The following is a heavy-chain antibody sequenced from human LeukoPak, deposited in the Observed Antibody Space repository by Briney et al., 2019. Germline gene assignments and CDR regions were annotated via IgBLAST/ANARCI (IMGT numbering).Heavy chain of an antibody. CDR1: GFTFSRYA. CDR2: ISGDGGST. J-gene: IGHJ4*02. V-gene: IGHV3-43*02. D-gene: IGHD5-18*01. Sequence: PGGSLRLSCAASGFTFSRYAMSWVRQAPGKGLEWVSLISGDGGSTYYADSVKGRFTISRDNSKNSLYLQMNSLRTEDTALYYCAKDMPTDSYGLDYWGQGTLVTVSS. CDR3: AKDMPTDSYGLDY.